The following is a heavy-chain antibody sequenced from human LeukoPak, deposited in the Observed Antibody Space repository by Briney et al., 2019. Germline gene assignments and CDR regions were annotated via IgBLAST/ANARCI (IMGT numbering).Heavy chain of an antibody. D-gene: IGHD6-19*01. Sequence: SETLSLTCTVSGGSISSYYWSWIRQPPGKGLEWIGYIYYSGSTNYNPSLKSRVTISIDTSKNQFSLKLSSVTAADTAVYYCARDGLAVAGSYYYYGMDVWGQGTTVTVSS. CDR2: IYYSGST. V-gene: IGHV4-59*01. CDR1: GGSISSYY. CDR3: ARDGLAVAGSYYYYGMDV. J-gene: IGHJ6*02.